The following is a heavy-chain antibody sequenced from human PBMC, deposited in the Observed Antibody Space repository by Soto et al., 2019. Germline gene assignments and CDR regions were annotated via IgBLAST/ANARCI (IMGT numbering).Heavy chain of an antibody. CDR2: IYWDDDT. J-gene: IGHJ3*01. CDR3: AHAFGGTSWPNDALDV. D-gene: IGHD3-16*01. V-gene: IGHV2-5*02. CDR1: GFSFSTDGVG. Sequence: QITLKESGPTLVKPTQTLTLTCTFSGFSFSTDGVGVGWIRQPPAKALECLALIYWDDDTRYRPSLKSRLTLTKVSSKSQGVLTMTKMDRPDTATYVCAHAFGGTSWPNDALDVGGQGTVFTVSS.